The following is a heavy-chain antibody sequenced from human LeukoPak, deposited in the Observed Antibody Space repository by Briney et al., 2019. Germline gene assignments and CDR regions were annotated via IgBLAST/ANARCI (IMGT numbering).Heavy chain of an antibody. CDR3: ARWGSGSYYKYYYYYGMDV. CDR2: ISAYNGNT. CDR1: GYTFTSYG. Sequence: ASVKVSCKASGYTFTSYGISWVRQAPGQGLEWMGWISAYNGNTNYAQKLQGRVTMTTDTSTSTAYMELRSLRSDDTAVYYCARWGSGSYYKYYYYYGMDVWGQGTTVTVSS. V-gene: IGHV1-18*01. J-gene: IGHJ6*02. D-gene: IGHD3-10*01.